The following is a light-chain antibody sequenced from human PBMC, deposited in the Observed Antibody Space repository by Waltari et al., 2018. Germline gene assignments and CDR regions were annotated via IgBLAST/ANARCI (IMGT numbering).Light chain of an antibody. CDR3: QQSYSSPRT. CDR2: GAS. CDR1: QSVSSNF. J-gene: IGKJ1*01. V-gene: IGKV3-20*01. Sequence: EIVLTQSPGTLSLSPGETAALSCRASQSVSSNFLAWYQQKPGQAPRLLIFGASNRATGIPDRFSGSRSETDFTLTVSRLEPEDFVTFYCQQSYSSPRTFGQGTKVEIK.